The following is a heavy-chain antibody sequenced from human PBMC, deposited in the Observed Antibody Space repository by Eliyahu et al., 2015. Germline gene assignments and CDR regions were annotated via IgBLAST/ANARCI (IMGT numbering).Heavy chain of an antibody. CDR3: ARASGRFLEWFGLLDY. CDR2: INHSGXT. J-gene: IGHJ4*02. V-gene: IGHV4-34*01. D-gene: IGHD3-3*01. CDR1: GGSFXXYY. Sequence: QVQLQQWGAGLLKPSETLSXTCAVYGGSFXXYYWSWIRQPPGKGLEWIGEINHSGXTNYNPSLKSRVTISVDTSKNQFSLKLSSVTAADTAVYYCARASGRFLEWFGLLDYWGQGTLVTVSS.